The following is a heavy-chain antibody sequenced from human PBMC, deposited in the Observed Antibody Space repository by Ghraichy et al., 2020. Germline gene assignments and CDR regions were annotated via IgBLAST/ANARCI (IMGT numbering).Heavy chain of an antibody. D-gene: IGHD4-23*01. Sequence: SETLSLTCTVSGGSISSYYWSWIRQPPGKRLEWIGYIYYSGSTNYNPSLKSRVTISVDTSKNQFSLKLSSVTAADTAVYYCARDYGGTNYYSYGMDVWGQGTTVTVSS. CDR1: GGSISSYY. V-gene: IGHV4-59*12. J-gene: IGHJ6*02. CDR2: IYYSGST. CDR3: ARDYGGTNYYSYGMDV.